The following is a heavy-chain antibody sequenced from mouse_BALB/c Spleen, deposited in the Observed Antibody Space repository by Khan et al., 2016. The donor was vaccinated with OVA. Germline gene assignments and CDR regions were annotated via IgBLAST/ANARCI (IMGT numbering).Heavy chain of an antibody. CDR3: RISTMNA. CDR1: GYNIKDIY. CDR2: TDPANGNT. Sequence: EVQLQQSGAELVKPAASLKLSCTASGYNIKDIYIHWVKQRPEKGLERIRRTDPANGNTKYDPKFQGKATITADTSSNTAYLQLSSLTSEDTAVFSCRISTMNAWGQGTTRTVAS. V-gene: IGHV14-3*02. J-gene: IGHJ2*01.